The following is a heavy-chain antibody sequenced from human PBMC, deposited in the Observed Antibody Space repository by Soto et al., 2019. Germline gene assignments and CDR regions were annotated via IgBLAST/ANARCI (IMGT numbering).Heavy chain of an antibody. D-gene: IGHD2-15*01. J-gene: IGHJ4*02. V-gene: IGHV4-31*03. CDR2: RYYSEST. Sequence: TLALTCTVSGGSITTGGYYWSWIRQLPGKGLEWIGHRYYSESTYYNPSLKSRVSISLDTSKNQFSLKLSFVTAADTAMYYCARTKCSGGSCYSWSLDYWGQGTPVTVSS. CDR1: GGSITTGGYY. CDR3: ARTKCSGGSCYSWSLDY.